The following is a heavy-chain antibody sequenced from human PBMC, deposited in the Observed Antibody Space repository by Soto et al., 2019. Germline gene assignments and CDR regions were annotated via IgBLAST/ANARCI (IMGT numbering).Heavy chain of an antibody. D-gene: IGHD4-4*01. CDR1: GYTFTSYG. V-gene: IGHV1-18*01. J-gene: IGHJ4*02. CDR3: ARDRRGTRDGYSLFDY. CDR2: ISAYNGNT. Sequence: QVQLVQSGAEVKKPGASVKVSCKASGYTFTSYGISWVRQAPGQGLEWMGWISAYNGNTKYAQKLHARVTMTTDTSTSTAYMELRSLRSDDTAVYYCARDRRGTRDGYSLFDYWGQGTLVTVSS.